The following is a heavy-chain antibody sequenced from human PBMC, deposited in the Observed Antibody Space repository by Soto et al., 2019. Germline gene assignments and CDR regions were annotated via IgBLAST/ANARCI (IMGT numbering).Heavy chain of an antibody. Sequence: ASVKVSCKASGCTFTSYYMHWVRQAPGQGLEWMGIINPSGGSTSYAQKFQGRVTMTRDTSTSTVYMELSSLRSEDTAVYYCARGWGWRRSLGVAFDTWGQGTMVTVSS. CDR2: INPSGGST. CDR3: ARGWGWRRSLGVAFDT. CDR1: GCTFTSYY. J-gene: IGHJ3*02. D-gene: IGHD3-16*01. V-gene: IGHV1-46*01.